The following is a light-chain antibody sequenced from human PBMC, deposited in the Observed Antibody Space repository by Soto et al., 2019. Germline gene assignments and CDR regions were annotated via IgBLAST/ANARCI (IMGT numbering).Light chain of an antibody. Sequence: QSVLTQPASVSGSPGQSITISCTGTSRDVGGYNYVSWYQQHTGKAPKFMIYDVSNRPSGVSNRFSGSKSGNTASLTISGLQAEDEADYYCSSYTTSNTRQIVFGTGTKLTVL. CDR2: DVS. V-gene: IGLV2-14*01. CDR1: SRDVGGYNY. J-gene: IGLJ1*01. CDR3: SSYTTSNTRQIV.